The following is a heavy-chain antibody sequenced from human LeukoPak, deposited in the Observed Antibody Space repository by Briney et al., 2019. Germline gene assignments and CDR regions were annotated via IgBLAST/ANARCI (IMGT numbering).Heavy chain of an antibody. V-gene: IGHV3-21*01. J-gene: IGHJ5*02. Sequence: GGSLRLSCAASGFTFSSYSMNWVRQAPGKGLEWVSSISSSSSYIYYADSVKGRFTISRENAKNSLYLQMNSLRAEDTAVYYCARDRYCSSPSCYDWFDPWGQGTLVTVSS. CDR2: ISSSSSYI. D-gene: IGHD2-2*01. CDR1: GFTFSSYS. CDR3: ARDRYCSSPSCYDWFDP.